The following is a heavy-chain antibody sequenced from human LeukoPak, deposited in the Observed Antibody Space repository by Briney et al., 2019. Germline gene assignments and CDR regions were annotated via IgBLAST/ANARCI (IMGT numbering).Heavy chain of an antibody. D-gene: IGHD3-3*01. Sequence: GASVKVSCKASGYTFTSYAMNWVRQAPGQGLEWMGWINTNTGNPTYAQGFTGRFVFSLDTSVSTAYLQISSLKAEDTAVYYCARAPIRFLEWLGDLDYWGQGTLVTVSS. CDR2: INTNTGNP. CDR1: GYTFTSYA. CDR3: ARAPIRFLEWLGDLDY. V-gene: IGHV7-4-1*02. J-gene: IGHJ4*02.